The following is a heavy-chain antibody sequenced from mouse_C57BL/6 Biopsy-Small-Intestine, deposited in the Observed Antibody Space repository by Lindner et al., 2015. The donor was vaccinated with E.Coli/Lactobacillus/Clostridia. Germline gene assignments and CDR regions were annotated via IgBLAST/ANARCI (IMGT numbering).Heavy chain of an antibody. CDR3: ARDSSSWYYYYYGMDV. Sequence: SVKVSCKASGYTFTSYDVNWVRQATGQGLEWMGWMNPNSGYTGYAQNFQGRVTMTTNTSISTAYMELSSLRSEDTAVYYCARDSSSWYYYYYGMDVWGQGTTVAVSP. J-gene: IGHJ1*01. CDR1: GYTFTSYD. CDR2: MNPNSGYT. V-gene: IGHV1-81*01. D-gene: IGHD1-1*01.